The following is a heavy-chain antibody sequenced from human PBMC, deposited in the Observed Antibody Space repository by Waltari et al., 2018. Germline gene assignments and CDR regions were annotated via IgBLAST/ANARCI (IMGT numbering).Heavy chain of an antibody. D-gene: IGHD3-16*01. V-gene: IGHV4-59*01. Sequence: QVQLPESGPGLVKPSETLSLTCTVSGGSISSYYWSWIRQPPGKGLEWTGYIYYSGSTNYNPSLKSRVTISVDTSKNQFALKLSSVTAADTAVYYCARAEGRGYFDYWGQGTLVTVSS. CDR3: ARAEGRGYFDY. CDR1: GGSISSYY. J-gene: IGHJ4*02. CDR2: IYYSGST.